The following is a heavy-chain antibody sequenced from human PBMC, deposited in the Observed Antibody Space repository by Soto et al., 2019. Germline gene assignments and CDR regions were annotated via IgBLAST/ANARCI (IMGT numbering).Heavy chain of an antibody. J-gene: IGHJ6*02. V-gene: IGHV3-33*01. CDR1: GFTFSSYG. Sequence: PGGSLRLSCAASGFTFSSYGMHWVRQAPGKGLEWVAVIRYDGSNKYYADSVKGRFTISRDNSKNTLYLQMNSLRAEDTAVYYCARDKRAYSSSLGYYYYGMDVWGQGTTVTVCS. CDR2: IRYDGSNK. CDR3: ARDKRAYSSSLGYYYYGMDV. D-gene: IGHD6-13*01.